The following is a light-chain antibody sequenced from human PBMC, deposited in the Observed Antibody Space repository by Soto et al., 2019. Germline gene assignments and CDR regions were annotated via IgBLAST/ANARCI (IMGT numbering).Light chain of an antibody. V-gene: IGLV2-18*02. CDR2: EVS. CDR1: SSDVGTYNR. CDR3: SSYTSSSTYV. J-gene: IGLJ1*01. Sequence: QSALTQPPSVSGSPGQSVIISCTGTSSDVGTYNRVSWYQQPPGTAPKLMIFEVSNRPAGVPDRFSGSKSGNTASLTISGLQAEDEAVYYCSSYTSSSTYVFGTGTKVTVL.